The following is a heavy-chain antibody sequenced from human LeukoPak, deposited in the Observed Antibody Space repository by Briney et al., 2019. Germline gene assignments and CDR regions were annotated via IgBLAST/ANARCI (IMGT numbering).Heavy chain of an antibody. CDR1: RFSFSNCA. Sequence: GGSLGLSYAASRFSFSNCAMSWVRQAPGKGLEWVSTISGSGGSTYYADSVRGRFTISRDNSKNTLYLQMNSLRAEDKAVYYCARGGYCSGGSCYYLTPYYYYMDVWGKGTTVTVSS. CDR3: ARGGYCSGGSCYYLTPYYYYMDV. J-gene: IGHJ6*03. D-gene: IGHD2-15*01. CDR2: ISGSGGST. V-gene: IGHV3-23*01.